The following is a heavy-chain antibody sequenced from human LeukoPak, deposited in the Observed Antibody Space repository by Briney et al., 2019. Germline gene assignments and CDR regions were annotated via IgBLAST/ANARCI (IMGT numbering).Heavy chain of an antibody. CDR2: ILSSGST. V-gene: IGHV4-59*12. CDR1: SGSINNYY. J-gene: IGHJ4*02. Sequence: SETLSLTCTVSSGSINNYYWRWIRQPPGKGLEWIGYILSSGSTNYNPSLKSRVAISVDKTENHISLKLTSVTAADPAVYYCAREGGPYRPFDYSGQGTLVTVAS. CDR3: AREGGPYRPFDY.